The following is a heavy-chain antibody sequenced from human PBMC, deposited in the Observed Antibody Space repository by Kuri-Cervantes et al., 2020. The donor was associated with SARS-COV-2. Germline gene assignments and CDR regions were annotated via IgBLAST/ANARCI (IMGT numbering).Heavy chain of an antibody. CDR1: GFTFSSYW. V-gene: IGHV3-74*01. CDR2: INSDGSST. CDR3: ARDRASWIQLFYYYYYGMDV. D-gene: IGHD5-18*01. J-gene: IGHJ6*02. Sequence: GGSLRLSCAASGFTFSSYWMHWVRQAPGKGLVWVSRINSDGSSTSYADSVKGRFTISRDNSKNTLYLQMNSLRAEDTAVYYCARDRASWIQLFYYYYYGMDVWGQGTTVTVSS.